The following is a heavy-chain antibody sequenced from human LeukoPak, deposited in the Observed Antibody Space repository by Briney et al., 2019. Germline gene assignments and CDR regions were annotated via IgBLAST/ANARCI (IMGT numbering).Heavy chain of an antibody. J-gene: IGHJ6*02. V-gene: IGHV3-23*01. CDR2: ISGSGGST. CDR3: ARNSYYYGMDV. CDR1: GFTFSSYA. Sequence: GGSLRLSCAASGFTFSSYAMSWVRQAPGKGLEWVSAISGSGGSTYYADSVKGRFTISRENAKNSLYLQMNSLRAGDTAVYYCARNSYYYGMDVWGQGTTVTVSS.